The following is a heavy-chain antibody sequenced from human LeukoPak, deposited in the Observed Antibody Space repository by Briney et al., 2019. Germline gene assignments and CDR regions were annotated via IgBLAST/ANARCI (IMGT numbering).Heavy chain of an antibody. V-gene: IGHV1-18*01. CDR3: ARDRWELEGPIAAAGPNPTFDY. D-gene: IGHD6-13*01. CDR2: ISAYNGNT. Sequence: GASVKVSCKASGYTFTSYGISWVRQAPGQGLEWMGWISAYNGNTNYAQKLQGRVTMTTDTSTSTAYMELRSLRSDDTAVYYCARDRWELEGPIAAAGPNPTFDYWGQGTLVTVSS. CDR1: GYTFTSYG. J-gene: IGHJ4*02.